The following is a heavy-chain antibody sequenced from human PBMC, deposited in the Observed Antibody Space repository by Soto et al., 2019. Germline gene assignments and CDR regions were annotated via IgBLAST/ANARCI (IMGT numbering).Heavy chain of an antibody. Sequence: SETLSLTCTVSGDSISTFYWGWMRQSPGKELEWIGYVYYTGSTNYNPSLKSRDTISVDRSKNQFSLKLTSANAADTAVYYCARGRTVRNYADDSSDYFYFFDYWGQGTQVTVSS. CDR3: ARGRTVRNYADDSSDYFYFFDY. J-gene: IGHJ4*02. D-gene: IGHD3-22*01. CDR1: GDSISTFY. CDR2: VYYTGST. V-gene: IGHV4-59*01.